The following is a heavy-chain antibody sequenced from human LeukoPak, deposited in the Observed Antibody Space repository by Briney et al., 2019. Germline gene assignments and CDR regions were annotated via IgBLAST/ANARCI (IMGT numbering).Heavy chain of an antibody. Sequence: SVKVSCKASGGTFSSYGFSWVRQAPGQGLEWMGGIIPIFGTANYAQKFQGRVTITTDESTSTAYMELSSLRSDDTAVYYCARDLIAAREGVYYYWGQGTLVTVSS. CDR2: IIPIFGTA. CDR1: GGTFSSYG. D-gene: IGHD6-6*01. V-gene: IGHV1-69*05. CDR3: ARDLIAAREGVYYY. J-gene: IGHJ4*02.